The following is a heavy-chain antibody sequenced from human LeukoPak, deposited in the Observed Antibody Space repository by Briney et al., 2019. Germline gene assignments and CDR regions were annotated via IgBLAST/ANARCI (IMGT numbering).Heavy chain of an antibody. CDR1: GFSFSSYA. CDR3: AKADSTTWYNNYVDG. Sequence: PGGSLRLSCAASGFSFSSYAMTWVRQAPGKGLEWVSALGVSGGNTYYADSVTGRFTISRANSKNTLYLQMNSLRAEDTAVYYCAKADSTTWYNNYVDGWGQGALVTVSS. CDR2: LGVSGGNT. J-gene: IGHJ4*02. D-gene: IGHD2-2*02. V-gene: IGHV3-23*01.